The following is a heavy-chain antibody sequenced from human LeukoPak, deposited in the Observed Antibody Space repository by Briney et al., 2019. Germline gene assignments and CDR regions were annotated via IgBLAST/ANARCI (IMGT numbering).Heavy chain of an antibody. CDR1: GFTFDDYA. V-gene: IGHV3-9*01. CDR3: ATDSSWSTPTFDY. Sequence: PGGSLRLSCAASGFTFDDYAMHWVRQAPGEGLEWVSGISWNSGSIGYADSVKGRFTISRDNAKNSLYLQMNSLRAEDTALYYCATDSSWSTPTFDYWGQGTLVTVSS. J-gene: IGHJ4*02. CDR2: ISWNSGSI. D-gene: IGHD6-13*01.